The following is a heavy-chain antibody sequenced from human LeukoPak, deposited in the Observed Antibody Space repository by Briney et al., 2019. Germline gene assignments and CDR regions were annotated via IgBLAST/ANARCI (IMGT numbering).Heavy chain of an antibody. D-gene: IGHD6-19*01. V-gene: IGHV4-39*01. CDR3: ARLFMSSGWYDWFDP. Sequence: SETLSLTCTVSGGSLRSSGHWWVWIRQPPGKGLEWIGSIYYSGSTYYNPSLKSRVTISVDTSKNQFSLKLSSVTAADTAVYYCARLFMSSGWYDWFDPWGQGTLVTVSS. CDR1: GGSLRSSGHW. J-gene: IGHJ5*02. CDR2: IYYSGST.